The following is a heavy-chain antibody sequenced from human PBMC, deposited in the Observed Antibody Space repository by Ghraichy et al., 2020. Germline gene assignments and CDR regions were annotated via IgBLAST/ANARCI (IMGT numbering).Heavy chain of an antibody. J-gene: IGHJ4*02. CDR3: ARGALYTYGLEPFDN. Sequence: GGSLRLSCAASGFISSTYTMNWVRQAPGKGLEWVSSISGSSTYIYYPDSVKGRFTVSRDNAKNSLYLQMNSLRAEDTAVYYCARGALYTYGLEPFDNWGQGTLVTVSS. CDR2: ISGSSTYI. V-gene: IGHV3-21*01. D-gene: IGHD2-8*01. CDR1: GFISSTYT.